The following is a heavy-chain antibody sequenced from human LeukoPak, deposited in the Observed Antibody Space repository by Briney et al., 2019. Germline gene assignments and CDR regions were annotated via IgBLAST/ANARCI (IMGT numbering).Heavy chain of an antibody. CDR1: GGSFSGYY. D-gene: IGHD6-19*01. V-gene: IGHV4-34*01. CDR3: ARATRGYSSGWGVTGSVYYYYGMDV. Sequence: SETLSLTCAVYGGSFSGYYWSWIRQPPGKGLEWIGEINHSGSTNYNPSLKSRVTISVDTSKNQFSLKLSSVTAADTAVYYCARATRGYSSGWGVTGSVYYYYGMDVWGQGTTVTVSS. J-gene: IGHJ6*02. CDR2: INHSGST.